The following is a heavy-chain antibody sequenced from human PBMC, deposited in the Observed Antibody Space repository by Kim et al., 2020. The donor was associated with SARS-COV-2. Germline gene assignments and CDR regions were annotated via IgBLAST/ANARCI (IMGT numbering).Heavy chain of an antibody. V-gene: IGHV3-30*07. CDR3: ARDTGGPIDS. J-gene: IGHJ4*02. D-gene: IGHD2-15*01. Sequence: NEYYADPGDGRFTISRDKSKSTLYLQTNSLRAEDTAVYYCARDTGGPIDSWGQGTLVTVPS. CDR2: NE.